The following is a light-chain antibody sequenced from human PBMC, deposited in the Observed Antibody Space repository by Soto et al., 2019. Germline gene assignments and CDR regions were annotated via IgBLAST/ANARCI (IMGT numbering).Light chain of an antibody. J-gene: IGLJ1*01. CDR3: AAWDDSLNGYV. CDR2: SYS. Sequence: QLVLTQPPSTSGTPGQRVTISCSGSSSNIGGEAVNWYQQLPGTAPKLLIYSYSQRPSGVPDRFSGSKSGTSASLAISGLQSEDEADYICAAWDDSLNGYVFGTGTKLTVL. CDR1: SSNIGGEA. V-gene: IGLV1-44*01.